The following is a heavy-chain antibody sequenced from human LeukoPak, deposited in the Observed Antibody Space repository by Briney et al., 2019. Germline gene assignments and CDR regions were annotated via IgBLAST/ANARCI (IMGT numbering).Heavy chain of an antibody. CDR2: INPSGGST. V-gene: IGHV1-46*01. CDR3: ARNGERGYYDFWSGYYPFGY. D-gene: IGHD3-3*01. CDR1: GYTFTSYY. Sequence: ASVKVSCKASGYTFTSYYMHWVRQAPGQGLEWMGIINPSGGSTSYAQKFQGRVTMTRDTSTSTVYMELSSLRSEDTAVYYCARNGERGYYDFWSGYYPFGYWGQGTLVTVSS. J-gene: IGHJ4*02.